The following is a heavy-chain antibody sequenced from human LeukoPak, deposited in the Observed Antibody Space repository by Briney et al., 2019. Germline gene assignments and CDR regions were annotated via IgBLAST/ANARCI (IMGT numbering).Heavy chain of an antibody. CDR3: AREPGQIYDSSGPDAFDI. CDR2: IYYSGST. D-gene: IGHD3-22*01. CDR1: GGSISSGDYY. V-gene: IGHV4-30-4*01. J-gene: IGHJ3*02. Sequence: PSETLSLTCTVSGGSISSGDYYWSWIRQPPGKGLEWIGYIYYSGSTYYNPSLKSRVTISVDTSKNQFSLKLSSVTAADTAVYYCAREPGQIYDSSGPDAFDIWGQGTMVTVSS.